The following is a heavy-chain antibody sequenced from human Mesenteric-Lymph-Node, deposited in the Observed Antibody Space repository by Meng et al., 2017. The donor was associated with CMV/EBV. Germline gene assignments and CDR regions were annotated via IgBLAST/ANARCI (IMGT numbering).Heavy chain of an antibody. Sequence: GESLKISCAASGFTFSSYEMNWVRQAPGKGLEWVSYISSSGSTIYYADSVKGRFTISRDNAKNSLYLQMNSLRAEDTAVYYCARAHIVVVPAAIGYYYGMDVWGQGTTVTVSS. CDR2: ISSSGSTI. D-gene: IGHD2-2*01. CDR1: GFTFSSYE. V-gene: IGHV3-48*03. CDR3: ARAHIVVVPAAIGYYYGMDV. J-gene: IGHJ6*02.